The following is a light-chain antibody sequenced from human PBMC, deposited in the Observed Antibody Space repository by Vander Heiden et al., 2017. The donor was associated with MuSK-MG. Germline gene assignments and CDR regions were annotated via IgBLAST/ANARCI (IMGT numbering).Light chain of an antibody. CDR2: DAS. CDR1: QDISNY. V-gene: IGKV1-33*01. Sequence: ILMTQSPSSLSASVGDRVTITCQASQDISNYLNWYQQKPGKAPKLLIYDASNWETGVPARFSGSGSGTDFTFTISSLQPEDIATYYCQQYDNRPLTFGGGTKVEIK. CDR3: QQYDNRPLT. J-gene: IGKJ4*01.